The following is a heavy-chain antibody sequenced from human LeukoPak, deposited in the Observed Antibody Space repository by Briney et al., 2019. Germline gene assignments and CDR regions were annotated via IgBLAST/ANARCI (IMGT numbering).Heavy chain of an antibody. V-gene: IGHV5-51*01. Sequence: GESLKISCKGSGYSFTSYWIGWVRQMPGKGLEWMGIIYPGDSDTRYSPSFQGQVTISADKSISTAYLQRSSLKASDTAMYHCARQSGSSWSNEYYFDYWGQGTLVTVSS. J-gene: IGHJ4*02. D-gene: IGHD6-13*01. CDR3: ARQSGSSWSNEYYFDY. CDR1: GYSFTSYW. CDR2: IYPGDSDT.